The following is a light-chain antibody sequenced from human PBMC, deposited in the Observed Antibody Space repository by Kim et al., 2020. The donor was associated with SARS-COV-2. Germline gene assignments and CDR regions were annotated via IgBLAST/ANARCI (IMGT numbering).Light chain of an antibody. Sequence: VSPGQTASITCSGDKLGDKYACWYQQKPGQAPVLVIYQDSKRPSGIPERFSGSNSGNTATLTIIGTQAMDEADYYCQAWDSSTGGVFGTGTKVTVL. J-gene: IGLJ1*01. CDR3: QAWDSSTGGV. V-gene: IGLV3-1*01. CDR1: KLGDKY. CDR2: QDS.